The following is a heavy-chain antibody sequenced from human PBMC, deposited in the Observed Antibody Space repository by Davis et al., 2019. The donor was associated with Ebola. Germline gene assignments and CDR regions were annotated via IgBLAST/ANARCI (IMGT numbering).Heavy chain of an antibody. D-gene: IGHD6-13*01. V-gene: IGHV4-39*01. CDR2: IYYTGST. Sequence: PSETLSLTCTVSGGSISSSSHYWGWIRQPPGKGLEWIGSIYYTGSTYYNPSLEGRVTISVDTSKTQFSLNLYSVTAAETAVYYFARLLAAAGSWGYYFDYWGQGTLATVSS. CDR1: GGSISSSSHY. J-gene: IGHJ4*02. CDR3: ARLLAAAGSWGYYFDY.